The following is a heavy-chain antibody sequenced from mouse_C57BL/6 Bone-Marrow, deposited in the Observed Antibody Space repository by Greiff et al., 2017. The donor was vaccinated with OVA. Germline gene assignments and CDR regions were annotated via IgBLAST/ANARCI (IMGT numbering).Heavy chain of an antibody. CDR1: GFTFSDFY. Sequence: EVKLMESGGGLVQSGRSLRLSCATSGFTFSDFYMEWVRQAPGKGLEWIAASRNKANDYTTEYSASVKGRFIVSRDTSQSILYLQMNALRAEDTAIYYCARDASHPYYGSSYWYFDVWGTGTTVTVSS. J-gene: IGHJ1*03. D-gene: IGHD1-1*01. V-gene: IGHV7-1*01. CDR2: SRNKANDYTT. CDR3: ARDASHPYYGSSYWYFDV.